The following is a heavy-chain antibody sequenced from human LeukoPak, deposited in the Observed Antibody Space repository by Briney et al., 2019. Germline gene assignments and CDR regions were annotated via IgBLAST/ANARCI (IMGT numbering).Heavy chain of an antibody. D-gene: IGHD4-11*01. CDR3: VRGDLPTTVLNDPFNI. J-gene: IGHJ3*02. CDR2: MNPNSGNT. Sequence: ASVTVSCKASGYTFRSYDINWVRQAPGQGLEWLGWMNPNSGNTGYAPKFQGRVTMTRVTSINTAYMELTSLRSEDTAVYFCVRGDLPTTVLNDPFNIWGQGTMVTVSS. CDR1: GYTFRSYD. V-gene: IGHV1-8*01.